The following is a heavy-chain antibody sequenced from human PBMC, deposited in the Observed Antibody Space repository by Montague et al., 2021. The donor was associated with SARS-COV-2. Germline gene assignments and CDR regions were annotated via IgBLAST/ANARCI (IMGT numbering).Heavy chain of an antibody. D-gene: IGHD3-10*02. CDR1: GGSISSGSYF. J-gene: IGHJ5*01. V-gene: IGHV4-39*01. CDR3: ARLICRGACSWFDS. Sequence: SETLSLTCTVSGGSISSGSYFWGWLRQPPGKGLEHIGSIHYTGSTYSSSLKSRVTMSTDTSKNQFFLALSSVTAADTAVYYCARLICRGACSWFDSWGQGTLVTVSS. CDR2: IHYTGST.